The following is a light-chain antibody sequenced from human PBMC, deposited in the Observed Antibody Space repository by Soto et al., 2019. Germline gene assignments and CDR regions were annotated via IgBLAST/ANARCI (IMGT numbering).Light chain of an antibody. CDR2: SAF. J-gene: IGKJ5*01. Sequence: DTQLTQSPSFLSASVGDRVTITCRASQGINNYLAWYQQKPGKAPKLLIHSAFTLQSGVPSRFSVSGSGTEFTLTVSSLQPEDFATYYCQQRNSYPITFGQGTRLEIK. CDR1: QGINNY. V-gene: IGKV1-9*01. CDR3: QQRNSYPIT.